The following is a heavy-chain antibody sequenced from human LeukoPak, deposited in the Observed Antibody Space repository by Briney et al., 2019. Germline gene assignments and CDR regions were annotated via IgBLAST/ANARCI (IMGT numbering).Heavy chain of an antibody. J-gene: IGHJ4*02. D-gene: IGHD2-2*01. CDR2: IYAGDSGT. Sequence: GESLTISCRASGFRITNYWIVWLRQTPGKGLEWMAIIYAGDSGTRYSPSFQGQVTLSADKSINTAYLHWSSLKASDTAMYYCARHEGCCSTTSCFHFDYWGQGTLVTVSS. V-gene: IGHV5-51*01. CDR1: GFRITNYW. CDR3: ARHEGCCSTTSCFHFDY.